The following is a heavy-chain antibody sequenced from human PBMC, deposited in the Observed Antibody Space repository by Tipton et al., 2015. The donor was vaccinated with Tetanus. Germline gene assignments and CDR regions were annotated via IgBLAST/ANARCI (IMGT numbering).Heavy chain of an antibody. J-gene: IGHJ4*02. CDR3: ARAAGFLGLTHDF. D-gene: IGHD2/OR15-2a*01. V-gene: IGHV4-30-4*01. CDR1: GGSISSGTFY. CDR2: IYQTGTT. Sequence: VKPSETLSLTCTVSGGSISSGTFYWSWIRKPPGKDLEWIGYIYQTGTTYYNPSLKGRVTISMDRSNTQFSLRLDSLTAADTAVYYCARAAGFLGLTHDFWGRGTLVSVSS.